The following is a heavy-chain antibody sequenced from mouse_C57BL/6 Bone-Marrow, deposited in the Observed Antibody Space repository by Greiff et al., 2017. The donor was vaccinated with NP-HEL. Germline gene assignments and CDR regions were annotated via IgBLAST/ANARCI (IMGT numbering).Heavy chain of an antibody. V-gene: IGHV1-63*01. CDR3: ARWGNLAFDY. Sequence: VQGVESGAELVRPGTSVKMSCKASGYTFTNYWIGWAKQRPGHGLEWIGDIYPGGGYTNYNEKFKGKATLTADKSSSTAYMQFSSLTSEDSAIYYCARWGNLAFDYWGQGTTLTVSS. CDR2: IYPGGGYT. J-gene: IGHJ2*01. CDR1: GYTFTNYW.